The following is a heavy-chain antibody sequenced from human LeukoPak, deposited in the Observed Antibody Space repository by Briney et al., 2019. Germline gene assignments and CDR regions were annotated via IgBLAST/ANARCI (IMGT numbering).Heavy chain of an antibody. J-gene: IGHJ5*02. Sequence: KASETLSLTCAVTGGSLSGGFTWSWIRHPLGKGLEWIGFIYHSGSTYYNPSLKSRVTISIDPSKNQVSLNLTSVTAADTAMYFCARGDYGGLGAWGQGILVTVSS. V-gene: IGHV4-30-2*01. CDR1: GGSLSGGFT. CDR2: IYHSGST. CDR3: ARGDYGGLGA. D-gene: IGHD4-23*01.